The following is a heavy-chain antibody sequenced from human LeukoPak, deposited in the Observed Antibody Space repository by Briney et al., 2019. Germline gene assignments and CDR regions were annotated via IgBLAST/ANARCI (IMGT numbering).Heavy chain of an antibody. J-gene: IGHJ6*03. V-gene: IGHV4-4*07. Sequence: SETLSLTCTVSGGSISSYYRSWIRQPAGKGLEWIGRIYTSGSTNYNPSLKSRVTMSVDTSKNQFSLKLSSVTAADMAVYYCARDQVAVAGFYYYYYMDVWGKGTTVTISS. CDR1: GGSISSYY. CDR2: IYTSGST. CDR3: ARDQVAVAGFYYYYYMDV. D-gene: IGHD6-19*01.